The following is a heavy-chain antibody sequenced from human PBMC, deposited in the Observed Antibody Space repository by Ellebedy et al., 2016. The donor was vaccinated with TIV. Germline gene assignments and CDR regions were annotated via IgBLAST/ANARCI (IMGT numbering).Heavy chain of an antibody. J-gene: IGHJ4*02. CDR3: RPGHYSDA. CDR2: LTEDGRST. CDR1: GFSLSNSF. Sequence: GGSLRLXXAASGFSLSNSFMSWIRQAPGKGLEWASTLTEDGRSTYFADSVKGRFTISRDNSKNTVYLQMNSLRSEDTAVYYCRPGHYSDAWGQGTLVTVSS. V-gene: IGHV3-23*01.